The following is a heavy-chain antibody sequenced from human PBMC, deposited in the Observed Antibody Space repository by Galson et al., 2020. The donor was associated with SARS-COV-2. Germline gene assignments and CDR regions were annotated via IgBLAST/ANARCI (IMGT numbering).Heavy chain of an antibody. CDR3: VRRTSARPFDY. CDR2: IYYSGSP. J-gene: IGHJ4*02. V-gene: IGHV4-39*06. D-gene: IGHD1-26*01. Sequence: SETLSLTCTVSGGPISRSSQYWGWIPRPPGKGLESIGSIYYSGSPNYNPSLKRRATITVNTYKNQFPLINTSITADAAAMYYCVRRTSARPFDYWGQGALVTVSS. CDR1: GGPISRSSQY.